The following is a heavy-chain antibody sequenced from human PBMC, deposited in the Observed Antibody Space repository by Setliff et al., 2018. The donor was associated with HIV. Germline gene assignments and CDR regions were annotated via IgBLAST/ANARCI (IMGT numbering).Heavy chain of an antibody. D-gene: IGHD2-2*01. CDR2: IYYSGST. CDR1: GGSISRRSYY. J-gene: IGHJ4*02. CDR3: ARSSKWFVLPDY. V-gene: IGHV4-39*07. Sequence: SETLSLTCTVSGGSISRRSYYWGWIRQPPGKGLEWIGSIYYSGSTYYNPSLKSRVTISVDTSKNQFSLKLTSVTAADTAVYYCARSSKWFVLPDYWGQGTLVTVSS.